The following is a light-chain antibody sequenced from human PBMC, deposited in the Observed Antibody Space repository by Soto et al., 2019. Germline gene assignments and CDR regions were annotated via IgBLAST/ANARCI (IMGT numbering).Light chain of an antibody. CDR3: ASHTTASTWV. J-gene: IGLJ3*02. CDR2: EVN. V-gene: IGLV2-14*01. CDR1: SSDVGSYNY. Sequence: QSVLTQPASVSGSPGQSITISCTGTSSDVGSYNYVSWYQQHPGKAPKLIIYEVNNRPSGVSNRFSGSKSGNTASLTISGLQAQDEADFYCASHTTASTWVFGGGTKLTVL.